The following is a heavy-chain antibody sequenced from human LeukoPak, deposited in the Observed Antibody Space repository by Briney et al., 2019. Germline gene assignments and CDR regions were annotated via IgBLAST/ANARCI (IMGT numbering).Heavy chain of an antibody. J-gene: IGHJ4*02. V-gene: IGHV3-7*01. D-gene: IGHD7-27*01. CDR3: ARGGPTGALDY. CDR2: IKEDGSEK. CDR1: GFTFSSYG. Sequence: GGSLRLSCAASGFTFSSYGMHWVRQAPGKGLEWVANIKEDGSEKYYVDSVKGRFTISRDNAKNSLYLQMNSLRAEDTALYYCARGGPTGALDYWGQGTLVTVSS.